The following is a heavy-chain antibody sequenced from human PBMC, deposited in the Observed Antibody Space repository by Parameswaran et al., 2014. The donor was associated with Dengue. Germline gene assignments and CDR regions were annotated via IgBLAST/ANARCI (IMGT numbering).Heavy chain of an antibody. Sequence: WVRQAPGQGLEWMGWINPNSGGTNYAQKFQGWVTMTRDTSISTAYMELSRLRSDDTAVYYCARVLRGWGGGGTGAFDIWGQGTMVTVSS. J-gene: IGHJ3*02. CDR3: ARVLRGWGGGGTGAFDI. D-gene: IGHD3-16*01. V-gene: IGHV1-2*04. CDR2: INPNSGGT.